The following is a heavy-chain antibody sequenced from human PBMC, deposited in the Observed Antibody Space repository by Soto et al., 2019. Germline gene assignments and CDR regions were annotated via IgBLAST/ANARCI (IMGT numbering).Heavy chain of an antibody. CDR3: ARGRYCLTGRCFPNWFDS. J-gene: IGHJ5*01. V-gene: IGHV4-30-4*01. CDR2: IYKSATT. Sequence: PSETLSLTCSVSGDSISTVDYFWAWIRQPPGQALEYIGYIYKSATTYYNPSFEGRVAISLDTPKSHFSLNVTSVTAADTAVYFCARGRYCLTGRCFPNWFDSWGQGTLVTVSS. D-gene: IGHD2-15*01. CDR1: GDSISTVDYF.